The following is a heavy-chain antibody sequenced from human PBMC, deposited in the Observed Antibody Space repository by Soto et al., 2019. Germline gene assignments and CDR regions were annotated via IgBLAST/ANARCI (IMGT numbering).Heavy chain of an antibody. CDR1: GYSFATYG. V-gene: IGHV1-18*04. J-gene: IGHJ6*02. CDR2: ISAHNGDT. CDR3: ARDREYYYDSSGNYYYHYGMDV. Sequence: ASVKVSCKASGYSFATYGFSWVRQAPGQGLECVGWISAHNGDTHYSQKFQGRVTLTTDTSTNTGYMELRSLTSDDTAVYYCARDREYYYDSSGNYYYHYGMDVWGQGTTVTVSS. D-gene: IGHD3-22*01.